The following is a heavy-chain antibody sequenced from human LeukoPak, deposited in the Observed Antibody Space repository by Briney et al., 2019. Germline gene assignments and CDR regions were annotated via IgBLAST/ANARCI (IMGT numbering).Heavy chain of an antibody. CDR1: GLTFSDYS. J-gene: IGHJ4*02. D-gene: IGHD3-22*01. V-gene: IGHV3-23*01. Sequence: GGSLRLSCAVSGLTFSDYSMTWVRQAPGKGLFWVSGISAGGGSTYYADSVKGRFTISRDNAKNSLYLQMNSLRAEDTAVYYCARDEHQYYSESSGRFDYWGQGTLVTVSS. CDR3: ARDEHQYYSESSGRFDY. CDR2: ISAGGGST.